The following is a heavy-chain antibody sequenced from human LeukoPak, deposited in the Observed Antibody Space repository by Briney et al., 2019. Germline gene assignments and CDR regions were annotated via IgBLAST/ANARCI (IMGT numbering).Heavy chain of an antibody. Sequence: SVKVSCKASGGTFSSYAISWVRQAPGQGLEWMGGIIPIFGTANYAQKFQGRVTITADESTSTAYMELSSLRSEDTAVYYCARGTEQQLVPGWFDPWGQGTLVTVSS. CDR2: IIPIFGTA. J-gene: IGHJ5*02. V-gene: IGHV1-69*13. CDR1: GGTFSSYA. D-gene: IGHD6-13*01. CDR3: ARGTEQQLVPGWFDP.